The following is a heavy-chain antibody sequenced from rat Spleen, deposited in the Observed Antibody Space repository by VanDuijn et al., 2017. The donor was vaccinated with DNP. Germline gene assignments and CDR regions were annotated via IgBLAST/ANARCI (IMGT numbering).Heavy chain of an antibody. V-gene: IGHV5-31*01. CDR3: ARPGRILQIISTWYFDF. CDR2: ITSGGGTT. J-gene: IGHJ1*01. Sequence: EVQLVESGGDLVQPGRSLKLSCVASGFTFSDHLMTWIRQVPGRGLEWIASITSGGGTTSYPDSVKGRFTVSRDNTKSTLYLQMDSLRSEDTATYYCARPGRILQIISTWYFDFWGPGTMVTVSS. CDR1: GFTFSDHL. D-gene: IGHD1-6*01.